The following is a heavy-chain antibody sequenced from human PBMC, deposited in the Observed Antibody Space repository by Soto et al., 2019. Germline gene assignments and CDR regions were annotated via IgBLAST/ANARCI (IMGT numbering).Heavy chain of an antibody. V-gene: IGHV1-69*01. CDR3: ARAEYSYGPTDY. D-gene: IGHD5-18*01. J-gene: IGHJ4*02. Sequence: QVQLVQSGAEVKKPGSSVKVSCKASGGTFSSYAISWVRQAPGQGLEWMGGIIPIFGKANYAQKFQGRVTITADESTSTAYRELSSLRSEDTAVYYCARAEYSYGPTDYWGQGTLVTVSS. CDR1: GGTFSSYA. CDR2: IIPIFGKA.